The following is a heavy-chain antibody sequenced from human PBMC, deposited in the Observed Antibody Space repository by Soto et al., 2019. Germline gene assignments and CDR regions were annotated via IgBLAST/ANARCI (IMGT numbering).Heavy chain of an antibody. V-gene: IGHV3-21*01. D-gene: IGHD6-6*01. CDR2: ISSSSSYI. Sequence: EVQLVESGGGLVKPGGSLRLSCAASGFTFSSYSMNWVRQAPGKGLEWVSSISSSSSYIYYADSVKGRFTISRDNAKNSLYLQMNRLRAEDTAVYYCARTYSSSSGDAFDIWGQGTMVTVSS. CDR3: ARTYSSSSGDAFDI. J-gene: IGHJ3*02. CDR1: GFTFSSYS.